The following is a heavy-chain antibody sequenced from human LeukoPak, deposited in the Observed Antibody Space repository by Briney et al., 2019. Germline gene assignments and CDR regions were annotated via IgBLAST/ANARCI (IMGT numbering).Heavy chain of an antibody. Sequence: PSETLSLTCAVYGGSFNNYYWGWIRQTPGRPLEWLGEINHVKSTNYNPSLESRIAMSVDTAKNQFSLHLTSVTAADTAVYYCARLDRWFGNYYMDMWGEGTTV. V-gene: IGHV4-34*01. J-gene: IGHJ6*03. CDR2: INHVKST. CDR1: GGSFNNYY. CDR3: ARLDRWFGNYYMDM. D-gene: IGHD3-10*01.